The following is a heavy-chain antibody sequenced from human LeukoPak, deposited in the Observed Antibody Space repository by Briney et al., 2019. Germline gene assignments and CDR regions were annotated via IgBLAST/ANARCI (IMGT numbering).Heavy chain of an antibody. Sequence: GGSLRLSCAASGFTFSSYSMNWVRQAPGKGLEWVSSISSSSSYIYYADSVKGRFTISRDNAKNSLHLQMNSLRAEDMALYYCAKDRSSDFWSGYSHFDYWGQGTLVTVSS. V-gene: IGHV3-21*04. CDR2: ISSSSSYI. CDR1: GFTFSSYS. D-gene: IGHD3-3*01. J-gene: IGHJ4*02. CDR3: AKDRSSDFWSGYSHFDY.